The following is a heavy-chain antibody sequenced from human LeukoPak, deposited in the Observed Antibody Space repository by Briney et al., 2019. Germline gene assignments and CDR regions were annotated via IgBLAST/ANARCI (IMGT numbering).Heavy chain of an antibody. CDR3: ARCGRYYDSSGPGDY. V-gene: IGHV1-46*01. Sequence: ASVTVSCKASGYTFTSYYMHWVRQAPGQGLEWVGIINPSGGSTSYAQKFQGRVTMTRDTSTSTVYMELSSLRSEDTAVYYCARCGRYYDSSGPGDYWGQGTLVTVSS. J-gene: IGHJ4*02. CDR2: INPSGGST. D-gene: IGHD3-22*01. CDR1: GYTFTSYY.